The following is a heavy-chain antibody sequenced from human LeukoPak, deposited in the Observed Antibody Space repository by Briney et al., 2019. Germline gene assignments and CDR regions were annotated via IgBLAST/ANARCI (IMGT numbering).Heavy chain of an antibody. D-gene: IGHD6-13*01. J-gene: IGHJ4*02. CDR1: GVSISSSSYY. CDR3: ARPLYSSSWYWPFGY. CDR2: IYYSGST. Sequence: SETLSLTCTVSGVSISSSSYYWGWIRQPPGKGLEWIGSIYYSGSTYYNPSLKSRVTISVDTSKNQFSLKLSSVTAADTAVYYCARPLYSSSWYWPFGYWGQGTLVTVSS. V-gene: IGHV4-39*01.